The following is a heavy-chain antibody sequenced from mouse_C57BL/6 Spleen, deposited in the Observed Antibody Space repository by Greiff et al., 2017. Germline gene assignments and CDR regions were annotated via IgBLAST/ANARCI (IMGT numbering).Heavy chain of an antibody. CDR2: ISRGGGYT. CDR3: VYDRGDWYFDV. J-gene: IGHJ1*03. D-gene: IGHD2-3*01. CDR1: GFTFTSYA. Sequence: EVQLVESGAGLVKPGASLKLSCAASGFTFTSYAMSWVRQTPEKRLEWVAYISRGGGYTYYADTVKGRSTITIDNATNTLYLQMSNLKAEDTAVYYCVYDRGDWYFDVWGTGTTVTVSS. V-gene: IGHV5-9-1*02.